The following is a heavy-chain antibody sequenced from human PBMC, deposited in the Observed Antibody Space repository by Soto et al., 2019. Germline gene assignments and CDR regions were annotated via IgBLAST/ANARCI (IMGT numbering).Heavy chain of an antibody. Sequence: GGSLRLSGAASGFTFSNYGMHWVRQAPGKGLEWVAIIWHDGNNKYYADSVRGRFIISRDNSKNRLYLQMNSLRAEDTAVYYCASDLVGASDSYGLDVWGQGTPVTVSS. CDR1: GFTFSNYG. CDR2: IWHDGNNK. J-gene: IGHJ6*02. V-gene: IGHV3-33*01. CDR3: ASDLVGASDSYGLDV. D-gene: IGHD1-26*01.